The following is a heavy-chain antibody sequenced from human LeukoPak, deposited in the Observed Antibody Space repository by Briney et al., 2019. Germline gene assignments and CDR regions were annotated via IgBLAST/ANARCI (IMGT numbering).Heavy chain of an antibody. Sequence: SETLSLTCTVSGDSISSYYWNWIRQPPGKGLEWIGYVYHSGITNYNPSLKSRVTISVDTSKNQFSLRLTSLTAADTAVYYCARDYSTRYFDSWGQGTLVTVSS. CDR3: ARDYSTRYFDS. D-gene: IGHD2-21*01. J-gene: IGHJ4*02. CDR1: GDSISSYY. CDR2: VYHSGIT. V-gene: IGHV4-59*01.